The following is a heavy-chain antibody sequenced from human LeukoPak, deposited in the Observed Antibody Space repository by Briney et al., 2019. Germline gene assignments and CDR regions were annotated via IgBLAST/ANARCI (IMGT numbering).Heavy chain of an antibody. J-gene: IGHJ4*02. D-gene: IGHD1-26*01. CDR1: GFTFSSYA. CDR2: ISCSGATT. V-gene: IGHV3-23*01. Sequence: GGSLRLSCTASGFTFSSYAMSWVRQAPGKGLEWVSAISCSGATTYYADSVKGRFTISRDNCKNALYLQMNSLRAEDTAVYYCAKDTVGARGLDYWGQGALVAVSS. CDR3: AKDTVGARGLDY.